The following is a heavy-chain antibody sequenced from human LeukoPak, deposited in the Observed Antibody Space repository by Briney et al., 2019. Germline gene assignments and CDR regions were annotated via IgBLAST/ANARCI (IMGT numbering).Heavy chain of an antibody. J-gene: IGHJ4*02. CDR1: GFTLSSYS. V-gene: IGHV3-21*01. D-gene: IGHD6-13*01. CDR3: ARDLLLRQLVRGIDY. Sequence: PGGSLRLSCAASGFTLSSYSMNWVRQAPGRGLEWVSSISSSSSYIYYADSVKGRFTISRDNAKNSLYLQMNSLRAEDTAVYYCARDLLLRQLVRGIDYWGQGTLVTVSS. CDR2: ISSSSSYI.